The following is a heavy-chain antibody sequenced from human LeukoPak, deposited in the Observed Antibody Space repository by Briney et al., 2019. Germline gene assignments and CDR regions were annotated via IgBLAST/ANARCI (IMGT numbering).Heavy chain of an antibody. CDR2: IFYSGST. J-gene: IGHJ3*02. Sequence: SETLSLTCTVSGGSISTSNYYWGWIRQPPGKGLEWIGNIFYSGSTYYSPSLKSRVTISLDTSRNQFSLKLRSVTAADTAVYYCARDRYYYDSSSYYSAFDTWGQGTIVTVSS. CDR1: GGSISTSNYY. V-gene: IGHV4-39*07. CDR3: ARDRYYYDSSSYYSAFDT. D-gene: IGHD3-22*01.